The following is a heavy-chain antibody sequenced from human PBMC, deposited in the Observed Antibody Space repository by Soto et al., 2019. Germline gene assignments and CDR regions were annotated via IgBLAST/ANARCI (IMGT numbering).Heavy chain of an antibody. CDR1: GYSFTSYW. V-gene: IGHV5-51*01. D-gene: IGHD3-22*01. CDR3: ARFEHDDSRGYPSYYYYYGMVW. J-gene: IGHJ6*02. Sequence: GASLKISCEGSGYSFTSYWIGWVRQMPGKGLEWMGIIYPGDSDTRYSPSFQGQVTISADKSISTAYLQWSSLKASDTAMYYCARFEHDDSRGYPSYYYYYGMVWWGQAPTVTVS. CDR2: IYPGDSDT.